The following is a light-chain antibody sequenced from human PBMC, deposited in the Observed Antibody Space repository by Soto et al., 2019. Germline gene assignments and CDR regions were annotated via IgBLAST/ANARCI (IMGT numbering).Light chain of an antibody. Sequence: EIVLTQSPGTLSLSPGERATLSCRASQSVSSYFAWYQQKPGQAPRLLIYGVSSRATGIPDRFSGSGSGTDCTLTIIRLEPEDFEVYYCQQYVTSPLTFGGGTKVEI. CDR2: GVS. CDR1: QSVSSY. V-gene: IGKV3-20*01. J-gene: IGKJ4*01. CDR3: QQYVTSPLT.